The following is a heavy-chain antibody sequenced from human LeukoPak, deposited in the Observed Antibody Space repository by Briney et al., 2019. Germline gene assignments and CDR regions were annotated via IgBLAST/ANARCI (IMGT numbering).Heavy chain of an antibody. CDR2: ISYDGSNK. CDR1: GFTFSSYA. Sequence: QPGRSLRLSGAASGFTFSSYAMHWVRQAPGKGLEWVAVISYDGSNKYYADSVKGRFTISRDNSKNTLYLQMNSLRAEDTAVYYCARDLWELLGDYYGMDVWGQGTTVTVSS. V-gene: IGHV3-30-3*01. J-gene: IGHJ6*02. D-gene: IGHD1-26*01. CDR3: ARDLWELLGDYYGMDV.